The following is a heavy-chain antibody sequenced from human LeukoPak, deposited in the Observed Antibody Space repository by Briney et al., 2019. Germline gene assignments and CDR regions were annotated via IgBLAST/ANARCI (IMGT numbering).Heavy chain of an antibody. D-gene: IGHD3-10*01. CDR1: GGSFSSNSYY. V-gene: IGHV4-39*01. Sequence: PSETLSLTCTVSGGSFSSNSYYWGWIRQPPGKGLEWIGSIYYSGSTYYNPSLKSRVTISVDTSKNQFSLKLSSVTAADTAVYYCARASATNWFDPWGQGTLVTVSS. J-gene: IGHJ5*02. CDR2: IYYSGST. CDR3: ARASATNWFDP.